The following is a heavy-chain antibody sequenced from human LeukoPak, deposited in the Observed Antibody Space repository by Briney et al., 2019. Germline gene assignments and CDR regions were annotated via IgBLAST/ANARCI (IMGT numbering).Heavy chain of an antibody. D-gene: IGHD2-2*01. CDR2: INAYNGDT. CDR1: GYTFTNYG. Sequence: ASVKVSCKASGYTFTNYGVSWVRQAPGQGLEWMGWINAYNGDTHYAQNLQGRLTMTTDTSTSTAFMELRSLRPNDTAVYYCARWGLVAPGTYYYYYMDVWGRGTTVTVSS. J-gene: IGHJ6*03. V-gene: IGHV1-18*01. CDR3: ARWGLVAPGTYYYYYMDV.